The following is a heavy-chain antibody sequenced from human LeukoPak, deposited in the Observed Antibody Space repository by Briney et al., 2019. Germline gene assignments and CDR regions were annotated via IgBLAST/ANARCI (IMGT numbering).Heavy chain of an antibody. D-gene: IGHD3-9*01. J-gene: IGHJ4*02. CDR1: GGSINKYY. CDR3: AKGRKDFDTNLGPFDS. V-gene: IGHV4-59*01. CDR2: VHDSAGT. Sequence: PETLSLTCTVSGGSINKYYWSWIRQSPGKGLEWLGYVHDSAGTIYNPSLKSRVTISVGTSKTQFSLKVTSVTTADTAVYYCAKGRKDFDTNLGPFDSWGQGILVTVSS.